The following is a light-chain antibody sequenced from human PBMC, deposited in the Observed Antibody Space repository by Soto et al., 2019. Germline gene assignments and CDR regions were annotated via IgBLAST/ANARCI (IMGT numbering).Light chain of an antibody. CDR2: DAS. Sequence: EIVLTQSPATLSLSPGETATHSCRASQSVSSALAWYQQKPGQTPRLLIYDASNRATGIPARFSGSGSGTDFTLTVSSLEPEDFAVYYCQQRSSWPITFGGGTKVEIK. V-gene: IGKV3-11*01. J-gene: IGKJ4*01. CDR3: QQRSSWPIT. CDR1: QSVSSA.